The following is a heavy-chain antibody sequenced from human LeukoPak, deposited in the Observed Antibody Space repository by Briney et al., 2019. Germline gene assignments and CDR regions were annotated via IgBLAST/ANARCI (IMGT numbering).Heavy chain of an antibody. D-gene: IGHD6-19*01. CDR2: ISNSGSYT. V-gene: IGHV3-11*05. J-gene: IGHJ4*02. CDR1: GFSFSENY. Sequence: GGSLRLSCAASGFSFSENYMSWIRQAPGKGLEWVSYISNSGSYTNYPDSVKGRFTISRDNAKNSLYLQMNSLRDEDTAVYYCARARGAGTGGHCDYWGQGTLVTVSS. CDR3: ARARGAGTGGHCDY.